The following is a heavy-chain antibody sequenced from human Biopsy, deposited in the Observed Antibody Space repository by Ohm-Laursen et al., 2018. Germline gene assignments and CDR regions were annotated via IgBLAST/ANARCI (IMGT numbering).Heavy chain of an antibody. CDR1: GFTFNTYG. V-gene: IGHV3-73*01. J-gene: IGHJ4*02. CDR3: TTYDNSGDYRDY. Sequence: SLRLSCAASGFTFNTYGMHWVRQASGKGLEWIGRIRSKVNNYATAYAASVTGRFTISRDDSKNTAYLQMNSLKTEDTAVYYCTTYDNSGDYRDYWGQGTQVTVSS. CDR2: IRSKVNNYAT. D-gene: IGHD4-23*01.